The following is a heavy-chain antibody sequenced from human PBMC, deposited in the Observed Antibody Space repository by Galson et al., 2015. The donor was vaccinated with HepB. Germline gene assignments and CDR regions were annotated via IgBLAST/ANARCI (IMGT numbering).Heavy chain of an antibody. CDR2: ISGSGGST. CDR3: AKVGDGVDYGDPDGAFDI. CDR1: GFTFSSYA. Sequence: SLRLSCAASGFTFSSYAMSWVRQAPGKGLEWVSAISGSGGSTYYADSVKGRFTISRDNSKNTLYLQMNSLRAEDTAVYYCAKVGDGVDYGDPDGAFDIWGQGTMVTVSS. V-gene: IGHV3-23*01. J-gene: IGHJ3*02. D-gene: IGHD4-17*01.